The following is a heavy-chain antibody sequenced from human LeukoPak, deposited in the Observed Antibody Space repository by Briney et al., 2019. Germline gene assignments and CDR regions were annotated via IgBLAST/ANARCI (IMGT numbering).Heavy chain of an antibody. CDR2: IIPIFGIA. Sequence: SVKVSCKASGGTFSSYAITWVRQAPGQGLEWMGGIIPIFGIADYAQKFRARVTITADKSTSTVYMELSSLRSEDTAVYYCARGRLKAAPDERYYFDYWGQGTLVTVSS. CDR3: ARGRLKAAPDERYYFDY. CDR1: GGTFSSYA. V-gene: IGHV1-69*10. J-gene: IGHJ4*02. D-gene: IGHD6-6*01.